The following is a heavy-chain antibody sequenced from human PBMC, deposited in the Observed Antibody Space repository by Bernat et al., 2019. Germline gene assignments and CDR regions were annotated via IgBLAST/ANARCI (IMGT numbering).Heavy chain of an antibody. V-gene: IGHV3-53*01. Sequence: EVQLVESGGGLIQPGGSLRLSCAASGFTVSSNYMSWVRQAPGKGLEWVSVIYSGGSTYYADSVKGRFTISRDNSKNTLYLQMNSLRAEDTAVYYCARDRAILEGKDIYCYFDLWGRGTLVTVSS. J-gene: IGHJ2*01. CDR2: IYSGGST. D-gene: IGHD3-3*01. CDR1: GFTVSSNY. CDR3: ARDRAILEGKDIYCYFDL.